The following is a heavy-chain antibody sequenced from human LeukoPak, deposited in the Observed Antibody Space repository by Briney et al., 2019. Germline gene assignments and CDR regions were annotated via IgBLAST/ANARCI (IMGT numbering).Heavy chain of an antibody. CDR1: GGSISSYY. CDR2: IYYSGST. V-gene: IGHV4-59*01. J-gene: IGHJ4*02. D-gene: IGHD3-10*01. Sequence: PSETLSLTCTVSGGSISSYYWSWIRQPPGKGLEWIGYIYYSGSTNYNPSLKSRVTISVDTSKNQFSLKLSSVTAADTAVYYCARVGRHGRDFDYWGQGTLVTVSS. CDR3: ARVGRHGRDFDY.